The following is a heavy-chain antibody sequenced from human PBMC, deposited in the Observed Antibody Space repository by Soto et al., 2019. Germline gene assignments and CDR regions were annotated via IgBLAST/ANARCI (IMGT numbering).Heavy chain of an antibody. J-gene: IGHJ5*02. CDR3: ARVYYDSSGYLNWFDP. CDR2: ISAYNGNT. D-gene: IGHD3-22*01. Sequence: GASVKVSCKASGYTFTSYGSSWVRQAPGQGLEWMEWISAYNGNTNYAQKLQGRVTMTTDTSTSTAYMELRSLRSDDTAVYYCARVYYDSSGYLNWFDPWGQGTLVTVSS. V-gene: IGHV1-18*01. CDR1: GYTFTSYG.